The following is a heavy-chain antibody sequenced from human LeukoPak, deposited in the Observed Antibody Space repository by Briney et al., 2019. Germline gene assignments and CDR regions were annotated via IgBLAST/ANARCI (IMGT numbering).Heavy chain of an antibody. CDR3: ARSGGWPYYFDD. Sequence: ALVKVSCKASGYTFTSYYMHWVRQAPGQGLEWMGIINPSGGSTSYAQKFQGRVTMTRDTSTSTVYMELSSLRSEDTAVYYCARSGGWPYYFDDWGQGTLVTVSS. V-gene: IGHV1-46*01. J-gene: IGHJ4*02. CDR2: INPSGGST. D-gene: IGHD6-19*01. CDR1: GYTFTSYY.